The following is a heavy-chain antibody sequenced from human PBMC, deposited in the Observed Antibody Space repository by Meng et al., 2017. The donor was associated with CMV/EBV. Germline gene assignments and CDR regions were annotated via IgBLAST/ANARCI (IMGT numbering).Heavy chain of an antibody. CDR1: GFTFSSYA. Sequence: GESLKISCAASGFTFSSYAMHWVRQAPGKGLEWVAVISYDGSNKYYADSVKGRFTISRDNSKNTLYLQMNSLRDEDTAVYYCARETYYYDSSGYYCLDYWGQGTLVTVSS. V-gene: IGHV3-30-3*01. J-gene: IGHJ4*02. CDR3: ARETYYYDSSGYYCLDY. CDR2: ISYDGSNK. D-gene: IGHD3-22*01.